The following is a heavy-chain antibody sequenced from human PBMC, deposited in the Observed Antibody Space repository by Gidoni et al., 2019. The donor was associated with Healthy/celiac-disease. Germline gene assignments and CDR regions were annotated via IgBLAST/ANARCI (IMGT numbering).Heavy chain of an antibody. D-gene: IGHD5-18*01. V-gene: IGHV3-7*01. J-gene: IGHJ6*02. CDR1: GFTFITYW. Sequence: EVQLVESGGGLVQPGGSLRLSCAASGFTFITYWMSWVRQAPGKGLDGVANIKQDGSEKYYVDSVKGRFTISRDNAKNSLYLQMNSLRAEDTAVYYCAREAEWKQLWFRDNYYGMDVWGQGTTVTVSS. CDR3: AREAEWKQLWFRDNYYGMDV. CDR2: IKQDGSEK.